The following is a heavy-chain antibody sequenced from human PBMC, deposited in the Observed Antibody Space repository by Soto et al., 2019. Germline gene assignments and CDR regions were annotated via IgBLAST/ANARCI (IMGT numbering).Heavy chain of an antibody. CDR1: GYSFTSYW. V-gene: IGHV5-51*01. J-gene: IGHJ6*02. CDR2: IYPGDSDT. Sequence: GESLKISCKGSGYSFTSYWIGWVRQMPGKGLEWMGIIYPGDSDTRYSPSFQGQVTISADKSISTAYLQWSSPKASDTAMYYCARHAEDDYYYYGMDVWGQGTTVTVSS. CDR3: ARHAEDDYYYYGMDV.